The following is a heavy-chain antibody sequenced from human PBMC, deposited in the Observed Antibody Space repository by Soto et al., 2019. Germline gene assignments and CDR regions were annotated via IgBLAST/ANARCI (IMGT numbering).Heavy chain of an antibody. Sequence: GGSLRLSCAASGLTFSSYSMNWVRQAPGKGLEWVSYISSSSSTIYYADSVKGRFTISRDNAKNSLYLQMNSLRAEDTAVYYCACVEESRYYYYGLDVCGQGTTVTVYS. CDR3: ACVEESRYYYYGLDV. J-gene: IGHJ6*02. CDR2: ISSSSSTI. CDR1: GLTFSSYS. V-gene: IGHV3-48*01.